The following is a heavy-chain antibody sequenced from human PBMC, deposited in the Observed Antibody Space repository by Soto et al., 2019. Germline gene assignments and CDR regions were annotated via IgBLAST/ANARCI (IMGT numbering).Heavy chain of an antibody. CDR2: IYYSGST. J-gene: IGHJ5*02. CDR3: ARRVYYDSSHRWFDP. CDR1: GGSISSYY. D-gene: IGHD3-22*01. V-gene: IGHV4-59*08. Sequence: PSETLSLTCTVSGGSISSYYWSWIRQPPGKGLEWIVYIYYSGSTNYNPSLKSRVTISVDTSKNQFSLKLSSVTAADTAVYYCARRVYYDSSHRWFDPWGQGTLVTVSS.